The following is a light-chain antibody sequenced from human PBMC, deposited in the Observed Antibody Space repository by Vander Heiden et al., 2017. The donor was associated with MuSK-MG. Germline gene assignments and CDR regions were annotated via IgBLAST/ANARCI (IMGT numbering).Light chain of an antibody. CDR1: QSIGNW. J-gene: IGKJ2*01. CDR3: FFYN. Sequence: DVQMTQSPSSLSASVGDRVTITCRASQSIGNWLAWDQQKPGKAPKLLIYSAYTLHSGVEDRFSGSGSGTDFTLTISSTQPDDFATDDCFFYNFGQGTKLEIK. CDR2: SAY. V-gene: IGKV1-5*03.